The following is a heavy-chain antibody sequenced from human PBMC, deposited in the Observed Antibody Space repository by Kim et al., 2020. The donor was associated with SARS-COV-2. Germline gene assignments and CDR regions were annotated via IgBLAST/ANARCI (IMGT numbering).Heavy chain of an antibody. CDR2: IDYSGST. J-gene: IGHJ3*01. Sequence: SETLSLTCIVSGGSISSHYWSWIRQPPGKALEWIGYIDYSGSTNSNPSLKSRVTISVDTSKNQFSLNLSSVTAADTAVYYCARDPPGPDYSFDLWGQGTTVIVSS. CDR3: ARDPPGPDYSFDL. CDR1: GGSISSHY. V-gene: IGHV4-59*11. D-gene: IGHD5-12*01.